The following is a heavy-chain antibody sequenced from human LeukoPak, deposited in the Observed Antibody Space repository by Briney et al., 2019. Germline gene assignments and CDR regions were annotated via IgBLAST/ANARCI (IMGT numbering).Heavy chain of an antibody. CDR3: ARGGSYYEWDY. J-gene: IGHJ4*02. Sequence: GGSLRLSCAASGFTVSSNYMSWVRQAPGKGLEWVSVIYSGGNTYYADSVKGRFTISRDNSKNTLYLQMNSLRAEDTAVYYCARGGSYYEWDYWGQGTLVTVSS. CDR1: GFTVSSNY. D-gene: IGHD1-26*01. V-gene: IGHV3-66*01. CDR2: IYSGGNT.